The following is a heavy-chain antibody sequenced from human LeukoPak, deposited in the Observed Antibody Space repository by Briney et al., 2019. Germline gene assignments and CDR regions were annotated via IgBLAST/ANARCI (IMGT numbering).Heavy chain of an antibody. D-gene: IGHD3-22*01. J-gene: IGHJ4*02. V-gene: IGHV3-53*01. CDR1: GFTVSSNY. CDR3: ARASYDSSGYLGVFDY. CDR2: IYSGGNT. Sequence: GGSLRLSCAASGFTVSSNYMSWVRQAPGKGLEWVSVIYSGGNTYYADSVEGRFTISRDNSKNTLYLQMNSLRAGDTAVYYCARASYDSSGYLGVFDYWGQGTLVTVSS.